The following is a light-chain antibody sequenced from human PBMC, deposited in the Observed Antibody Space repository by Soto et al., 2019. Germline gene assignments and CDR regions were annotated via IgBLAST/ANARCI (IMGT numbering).Light chain of an antibody. Sequence: EIVLTQSPATLSLSPGERATLSCRASQSVRTSLAWYQQQPGQAPRLLIYDASNKATGIPARFSGSGSGTDFTLTISSLDPKDFAVYYCQQRSNWPGTFGQGNKVEIK. V-gene: IGKV3-11*01. J-gene: IGKJ1*01. CDR1: QSVRTS. CDR2: DAS. CDR3: QQRSNWPGT.